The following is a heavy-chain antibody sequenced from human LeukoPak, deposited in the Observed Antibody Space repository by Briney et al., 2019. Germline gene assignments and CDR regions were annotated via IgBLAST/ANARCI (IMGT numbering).Heavy chain of an antibody. CDR3: ARDREFYCSGGSCFPPTFDY. V-gene: IGHV3-21*01. D-gene: IGHD2-15*01. J-gene: IGHJ4*02. CDR2: ISSSSSYI. Sequence: PGGSLRLSCAASGFTFSSYGMSWVRQAPGKGLEWVSSISSSSSYIYYADSVKGRFTISRDNAKNSLYLQMNSLRAEDTAVYYCARDREFYCSGGSCFPPTFDYWGQGTLVTVSS. CDR1: GFTFSSYG.